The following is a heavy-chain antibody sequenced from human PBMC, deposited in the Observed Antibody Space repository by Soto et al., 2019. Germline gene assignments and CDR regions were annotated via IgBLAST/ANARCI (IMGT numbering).Heavy chain of an antibody. D-gene: IGHD3-10*01. Sequence: GGSLRLSCAASGFTFSSYAMSWVRQAPGKGLEWVSAISGSGGSTYYADSVKGRFTISRDNSKNTLYLQMNSLRAEDTAVYYCAKYGGYFSGIRAAYYSMHVWCTGLMVTVSS. J-gene: IGHJ6*03. CDR1: GFTFSSYA. CDR3: AKYGGYFSGIRAAYYSMHV. V-gene: IGHV3-23*01. CDR2: ISGSGGST.